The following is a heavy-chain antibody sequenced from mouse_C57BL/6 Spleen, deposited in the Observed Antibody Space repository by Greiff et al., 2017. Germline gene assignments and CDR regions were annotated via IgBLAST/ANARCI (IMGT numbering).Heavy chain of an antibody. Sequence: GLEWIGRIDPNSGGTKYNEKFKSKATLTVDKPSSTAYMQLSSLTSEDSAVYYCAGVLRGYWYFDVWGTGTTVTVSS. V-gene: IGHV1-72*01. J-gene: IGHJ1*03. D-gene: IGHD1-1*01. CDR3: AGVLRGYWYFDV. CDR2: IDPNSGGT.